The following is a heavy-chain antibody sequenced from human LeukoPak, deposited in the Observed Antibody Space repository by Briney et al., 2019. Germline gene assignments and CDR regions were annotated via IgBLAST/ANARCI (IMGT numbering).Heavy chain of an antibody. CDR1: GFRFSSYW. D-gene: IGHD3-22*01. Sequence: GGSLRFSCAASGFRFSSYWMHWVRQAPGKGLEWVANIKEDGSDKYYVDSVKGRFTISRDNAKNSLDLQMNSLRAEDTAVYYCAREKAYYESGGYFRFDPWGQGTLVTVSS. V-gene: IGHV3-7*01. CDR2: IKEDGSDK. J-gene: IGHJ5*02. CDR3: AREKAYYESGGYFRFDP.